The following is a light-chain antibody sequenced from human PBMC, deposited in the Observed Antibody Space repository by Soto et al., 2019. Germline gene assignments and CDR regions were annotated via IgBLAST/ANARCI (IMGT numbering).Light chain of an antibody. J-gene: IGKJ1*01. V-gene: IGKV1-5*03. CDR3: QQYNNYPLT. Sequence: DIQMTQSPSTLFASVGAKVPTHCRAGQSIRSWLARYRQKPGKAPKLLIYKASSLESGVPSRFSGSGSGTEFTLTISSLQPDDFATYYCQQYNNYPLTFGQGTKVEIK. CDR2: KAS. CDR1: QSIRSW.